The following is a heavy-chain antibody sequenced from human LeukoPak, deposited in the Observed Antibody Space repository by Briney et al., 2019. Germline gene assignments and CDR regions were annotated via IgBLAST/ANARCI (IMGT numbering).Heavy chain of an antibody. V-gene: IGHV4-34*01. Sequence: SETLSLTCAVYGGPFSGYYWSWIRQPPGKGLEWIGEINHSGSTNYNPSLKSRVTISVDTSKNQFSLKLSSVTAADTAVYYCARGDYGDYYYYGMDVWGQGTTVTVSS. J-gene: IGHJ6*02. CDR1: GGPFSGYY. D-gene: IGHD4-17*01. CDR2: INHSGST. CDR3: ARGDYGDYYYYGMDV.